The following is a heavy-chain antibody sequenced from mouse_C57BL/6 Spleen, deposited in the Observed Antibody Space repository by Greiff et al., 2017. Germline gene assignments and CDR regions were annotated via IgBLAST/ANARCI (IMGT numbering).Heavy chain of an antibody. CDR1: GYPFTSYW. CDR3: ARGNSNNDY. J-gene: IGHJ2*01. D-gene: IGHD2-5*01. V-gene: IGHV1-69*01. CDR2: IDPSDSYT. Sequence: QVQLQQPGAELVMPGASVKLSCKASGYPFTSYWMHWVKQRPGRGLEWIGEIDPSDSYTNYNQKFKGKSTLTVDKPSSTAYMQLSSLTSEDSAVYYCARGNSNNDYWGQGTTLTVSS.